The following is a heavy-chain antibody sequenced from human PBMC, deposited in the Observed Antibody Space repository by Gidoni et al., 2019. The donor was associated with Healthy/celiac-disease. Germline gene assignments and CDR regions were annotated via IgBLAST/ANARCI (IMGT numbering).Heavy chain of an antibody. Sequence: QVQLQQWGAGLLKPSETLSLTCAVYGWSFSGYYWSWIRQPPGKGLEWIGEINHSGSTNYNPSLKSRVTISVDTSKNQFSLKLSSVTAADTAVYYCARGPQYYYGSGVDYWGQGTLVTVSS. CDR1: GWSFSGYY. CDR2: INHSGST. J-gene: IGHJ4*02. D-gene: IGHD3-10*01. CDR3: ARGPQYYYGSGVDY. V-gene: IGHV4-34*01.